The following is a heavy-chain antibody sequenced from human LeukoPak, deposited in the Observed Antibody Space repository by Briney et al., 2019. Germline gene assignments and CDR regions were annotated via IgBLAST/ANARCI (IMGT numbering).Heavy chain of an antibody. D-gene: IGHD3-10*01. CDR2: IYYSGST. CDR1: AGSISSSSYF. CDR3: ARHRFGGFYYFDY. J-gene: IGHJ4*02. V-gene: IGHV4-39*01. Sequence: SETLSLTCTASAGSISSSSYFWGWIRQPPGKGLEWIGSIYYSGSTYYNPSLKSRVTISVDTSKNQFSLKLTSVTASDTAVYYCARHRFGGFYYFDYWGQGTLVTVSS.